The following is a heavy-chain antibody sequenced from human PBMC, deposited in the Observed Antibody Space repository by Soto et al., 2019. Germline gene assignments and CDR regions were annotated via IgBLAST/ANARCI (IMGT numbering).Heavy chain of an antibody. D-gene: IGHD1-1*01. CDR2: IGTAGDT. CDR3: ARAVDERGGSFDY. CDR1: GFTFSSYD. V-gene: IGHV3-13*01. Sequence: EVQLVESGGGLVQPGGSLRLSCAASGFTFSSYDMHWVRQATGKGLEWVSAIGTAGDTYYPGSVKGRFTISRENAKNSLYLQMNSLRAGDTAVYYCARAVDERGGSFDYWGQGTLVTVSS. J-gene: IGHJ4*02.